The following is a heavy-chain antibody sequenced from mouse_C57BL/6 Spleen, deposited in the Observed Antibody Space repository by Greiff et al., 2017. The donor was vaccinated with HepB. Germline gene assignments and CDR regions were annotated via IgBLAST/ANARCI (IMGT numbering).Heavy chain of an antibody. J-gene: IGHJ2*01. Sequence: QVQLQQSGAELVKPGASVKLSCKASGYTFTEYTIHWVKQRSGQGLEWIGWFYPGSGSIKYNEKFKDKATLTADKSSSTVYMELSILTSEDSAVYFCARHEEEGAPIYYYGSSFDYWGQGTTLTVSS. V-gene: IGHV1-62-2*01. CDR3: ARHEEEGAPIYYYGSSFDY. CDR2: FYPGSGSI. D-gene: IGHD1-1*01. CDR1: GYTFTEYT.